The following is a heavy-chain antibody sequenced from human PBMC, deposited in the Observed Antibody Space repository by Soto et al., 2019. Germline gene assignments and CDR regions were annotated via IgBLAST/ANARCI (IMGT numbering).Heavy chain of an antibody. CDR2: MNPNSGNT. Sequence: ASVKVSCKASGYTFTSYDINWVRQATGQGLEWMGWMNPNSGNTGYAQKFQGRVTMTRNTSISTAYMELSSLRSEDTAVYYCARAAPGAYYYYYMDVWGKGTTVTVSS. CDR1: GYTFTSYD. V-gene: IGHV1-8*01. D-gene: IGHD3-10*01. CDR3: ARAAPGAYYYYYMDV. J-gene: IGHJ6*03.